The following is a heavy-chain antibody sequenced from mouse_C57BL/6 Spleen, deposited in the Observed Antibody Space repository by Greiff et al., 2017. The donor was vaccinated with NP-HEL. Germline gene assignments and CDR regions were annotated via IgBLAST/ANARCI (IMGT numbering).Heavy chain of an antibody. V-gene: IGHV2-9*01. CDR3: AKHISEGYFDV. D-gene: IGHD1-1*01. Sequence: QVQLKAPGPGLVAPSQSLSITCTVSGFSLTSYGVDWVRQPPGTGLEWLGVIRGGGSTNYNSALMSRLSISQDNSKSQVFLKTNSLQTDDTAMYYCAKHISEGYFDVWGTGTTVTVSS. CDR2: IRGGGST. CDR1: GFSLTSYG. J-gene: IGHJ1*03.